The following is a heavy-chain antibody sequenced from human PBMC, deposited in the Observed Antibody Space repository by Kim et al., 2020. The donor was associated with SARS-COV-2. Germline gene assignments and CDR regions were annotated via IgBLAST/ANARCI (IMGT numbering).Heavy chain of an antibody. CDR3: AREYCSSTSCYYYYYGMDV. J-gene: IGHJ6*02. V-gene: IGHV3-48*02. D-gene: IGHD2-2*01. Sequence: GRFTISRDNAKNSLYLQMNSLRDEDTAVYYCAREYCSSTSCYYYYYGMDVWGQGTTVTVSS.